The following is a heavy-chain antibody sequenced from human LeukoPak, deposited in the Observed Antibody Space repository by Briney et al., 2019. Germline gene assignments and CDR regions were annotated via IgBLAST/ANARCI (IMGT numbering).Heavy chain of an antibody. J-gene: IGHJ4*02. D-gene: IGHD3-22*01. Sequence: GGSLRLSCAASGFTFSSYWMSWVRQAPGKGLEWVANIKQDGSEKYYVDSVKGRFTISRDNAKNSLYLQMNSLRAEDTAVYYCIASSGYYPNYFDYWGQGTLVTVSS. CDR2: IKQDGSEK. CDR3: IASSGYYPNYFDY. V-gene: IGHV3-7*03. CDR1: GFTFSSYW.